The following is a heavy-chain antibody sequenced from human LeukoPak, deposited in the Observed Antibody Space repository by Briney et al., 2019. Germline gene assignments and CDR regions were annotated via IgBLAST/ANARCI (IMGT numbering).Heavy chain of an antibody. Sequence: QPGGSLRLSCAASGFNFNTYGMHWVRQAPGRGLEWVAFVRYDGSSKYNTDSVKGRFTVSRDNPKNTLYLQMNSLRAEDTALYCCAKESHNYYYYHMDAWGKGTTVTVSS. V-gene: IGHV3-30*02. CDR1: GFNFNTYG. CDR3: AKESHNYYYYHMDA. J-gene: IGHJ6*03. CDR2: VRYDGSSK.